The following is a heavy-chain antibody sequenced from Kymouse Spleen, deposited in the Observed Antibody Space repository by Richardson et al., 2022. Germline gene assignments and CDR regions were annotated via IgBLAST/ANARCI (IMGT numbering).Heavy chain of an antibody. V-gene: IGHV4-39*01. CDR2: IYYSGST. CDR1: GGSISSSSYY. CDR3: ARGSSDYYYGMDV. D-gene: IGHD6-6*01. Sequence: QLQLQESGPGLVKPSETLSLTCTVSGGSISSSSYYWGWIRQPPGKGLEWIGSIYYSGSTYYNPSLKSRVTISVDTSKNQFSLKLSSVTAADTAVYYCARGSSDYYYGMDVWGQGTTVTVSS. J-gene: IGHJ6*02.